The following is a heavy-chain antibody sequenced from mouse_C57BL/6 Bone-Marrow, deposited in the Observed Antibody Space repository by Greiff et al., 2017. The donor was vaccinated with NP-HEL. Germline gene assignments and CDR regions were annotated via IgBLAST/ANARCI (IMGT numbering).Heavy chain of an antibody. J-gene: IGHJ2*01. CDR2: IWTGGGT. D-gene: IGHD2-5*01. CDR3: ARKGDLFYSNFCDY. Sequence: VKLVESGPGLVAPSQSLSITCTVSGFSLTSYAISWVRQPPGKGLEWLGVIWTGGGTNYNSALKSRLSISKDNSKSQVFLKMNSLHTDDRARYYCARKGDLFYSNFCDYWRKGTTLTVS. CDR1: GFSLTSYA. V-gene: IGHV2-9-1*01.